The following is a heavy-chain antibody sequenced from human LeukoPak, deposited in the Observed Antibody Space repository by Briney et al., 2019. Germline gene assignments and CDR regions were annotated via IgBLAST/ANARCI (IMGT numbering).Heavy chain of an antibody. CDR2: IYDTGST. CDR3: ARGPRRESYCSSTSCHDYYYYYYGMDV. V-gene: IGHV4-39*07. Sequence: PSETLSLTCTVSGDSIRSNNYYWGWIRQPPGKGLEWIGSIYDTGSTFYNPSLKSRVTISVDTSKNQFSLKLSSVTAADTAVYYCARGPRRESYCSSTSCHDYYYYYYGMDVWGQGTTVTVSS. CDR1: GDSIRSNNYY. D-gene: IGHD2-2*01. J-gene: IGHJ6*02.